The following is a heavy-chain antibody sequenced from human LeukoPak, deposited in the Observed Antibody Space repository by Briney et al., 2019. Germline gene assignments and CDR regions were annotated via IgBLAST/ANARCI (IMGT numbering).Heavy chain of an antibody. CDR1: GYTFTGYC. V-gene: IGHV1-2*06. CDR3: ARSGIMITFGGAALGY. CDR2: INPNSGGT. Sequence: ASVKVSCKASGYTFTGYCMHWVRQAPGQGLEWMGRINPNSGGTNYAQKFQGRVTMTRDTSISTAYMELSRLRSDDTAVYYCARSGIMITFGGAALGYWGQGTLVTVSS. J-gene: IGHJ4*02. D-gene: IGHD3-16*01.